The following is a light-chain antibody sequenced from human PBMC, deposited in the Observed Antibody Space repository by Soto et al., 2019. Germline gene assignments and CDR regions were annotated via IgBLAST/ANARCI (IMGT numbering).Light chain of an antibody. J-gene: IGKJ1*01. CDR3: MQSIQVPWT. CDR2: EVS. CDR1: QSLLYSNGGTY. V-gene: IGKV2D-29*01. Sequence: DIVMTQTPLSLSVTPGQPASISCRSSQSLLYSNGGTYLYWFLQKPGQPPQLLIYEVSKRFSGVPDRFSGSGSGTDFTLKVSRVEAEDVGVYFCMQSIQVPWTCGQGTKVEIK.